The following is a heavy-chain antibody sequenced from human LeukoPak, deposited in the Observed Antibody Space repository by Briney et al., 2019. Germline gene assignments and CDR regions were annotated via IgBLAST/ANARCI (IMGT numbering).Heavy chain of an antibody. CDR1: GFTFSDYY. Sequence: GGSLRLSCAASGFTFSDYYMSWIRQAPGKGLEWVSYISSSGSTIYYADSVKGRFTISRDNAKNSLYLQMNSLRAEDTAVYYCARDSVHITMIVVVTPDFWGQGTLVTVSS. J-gene: IGHJ4*02. CDR2: ISSSGSTI. D-gene: IGHD3-22*01. V-gene: IGHV3-11*04. CDR3: ARDSVHITMIVVVTPDF.